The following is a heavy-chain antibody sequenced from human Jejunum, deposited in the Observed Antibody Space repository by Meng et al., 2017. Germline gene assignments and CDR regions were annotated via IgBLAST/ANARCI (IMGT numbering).Heavy chain of an antibody. D-gene: IGHD2-15*01. V-gene: IGHV3-74*02. J-gene: IGHJ1*01. Sequence: VLFAVSGGVLFKPGGSQRLSFAASGFTFSSYWMHWVRQTPGKGLVRVSRISGDGSITSYADSVKGRFTVSRDNAKNTLYLQMNSLRAEDTAVYYCTRLLCSDGSCFGSFQHWGQGTLVTVSS. CDR1: GFTFSSYW. CDR2: ISGDGSIT. CDR3: TRLLCSDGSCFGSFQH.